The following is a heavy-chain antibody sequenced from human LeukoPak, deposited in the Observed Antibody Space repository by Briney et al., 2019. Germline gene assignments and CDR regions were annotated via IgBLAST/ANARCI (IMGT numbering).Heavy chain of an antibody. CDR2: IYYSGST. Sequence: SETLSLTCTVSGGSISSYYWSWIRQPPGKGLEWIGYIYYSGSTNYNPSLKSRVTISVDTSKNQFSLKLSSVTAADTAVYYCARDRGLYGSGSYYAFDYWGQGTLVTVSS. CDR3: ARDRGLYGSGSYYAFDY. D-gene: IGHD3-10*01. J-gene: IGHJ4*02. V-gene: IGHV4-59*01. CDR1: GGSISSYY.